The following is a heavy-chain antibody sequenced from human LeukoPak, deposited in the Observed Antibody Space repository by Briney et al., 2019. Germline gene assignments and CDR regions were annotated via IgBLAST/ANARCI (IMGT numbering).Heavy chain of an antibody. D-gene: IGHD6-19*01. CDR2: ISGSGGST. CDR3: ARFEAGLYYFDY. CDR1: GFTFSSYA. Sequence: PGGSLRLSCAASGFTFSSYAMSWVRQAPGKGLEWVSAISGSGGSTYYADSVKGRFTISRDNSENTLYLQMNSLRAEDTAVYYCARFEAGLYYFDYWGQGTLVTVSS. J-gene: IGHJ4*02. V-gene: IGHV3-23*01.